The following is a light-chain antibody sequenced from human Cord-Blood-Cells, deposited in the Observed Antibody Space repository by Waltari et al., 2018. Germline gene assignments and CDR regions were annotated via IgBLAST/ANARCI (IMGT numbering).Light chain of an antibody. CDR3: QQYNSYPYT. J-gene: IGKJ2*01. Sequence: DIQMTQSPSTLSASVGDRFTITCRASQSISSWLTWYKQKPGKAPKRLIYKASSLESGVPSRFSGSGSGTEFTLTISSLQPDDFATYYCQQYNSYPYTFGQGTKLEIK. CDR2: KAS. CDR1: QSISSW. V-gene: IGKV1-5*03.